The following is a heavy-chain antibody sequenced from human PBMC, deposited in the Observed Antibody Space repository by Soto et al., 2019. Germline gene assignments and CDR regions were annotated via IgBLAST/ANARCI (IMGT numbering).Heavy chain of an antibody. CDR3: ATLGTIFGVVRPFDP. CDR2: IYYSGST. D-gene: IGHD3-3*01. Sequence: PSETLSLTCTVSGGSISSSSYYWGWIRQPPGKGLEWIGSIYYSGSTYYNPSLKSRVTISVDTSKNQFSLKLSSVTAADTAVYYCATLGTIFGVVRPFDPWGQGTLVTVSS. J-gene: IGHJ5*02. CDR1: GGSISSSSYY. V-gene: IGHV4-39*01.